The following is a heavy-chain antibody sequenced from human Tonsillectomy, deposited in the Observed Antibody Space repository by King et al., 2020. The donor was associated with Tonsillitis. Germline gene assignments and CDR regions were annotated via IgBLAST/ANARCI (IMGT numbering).Heavy chain of an antibody. V-gene: IGHV5-51*01. Sequence: VQLVQSGAEVKKPGESLKISCKGSGYSFTSYWIGWVRQMPGKGLEWMGIIYPGDSDTRYSPSFQGQVTISADKSISTAYLQWSSLKASDTAMYYCARPRHGGGTCYSHYYFDSWGQGPLVTVSS. CDR3: ARPRHGGGTCYSHYYFDS. CDR1: GYSFTSYW. D-gene: IGHD2-21*02. J-gene: IGHJ4*02. CDR2: IYPGDSDT.